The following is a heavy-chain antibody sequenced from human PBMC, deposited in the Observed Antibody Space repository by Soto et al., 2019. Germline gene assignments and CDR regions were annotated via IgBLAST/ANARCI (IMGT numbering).Heavy chain of an antibody. J-gene: IGHJ6*02. V-gene: IGHV3-48*03. CDR3: ARERGYDFWSGYPGYYGMDV. Sequence: GGSLRLSCAASGFTFSSYEMNWVRQAPGKGLEWVSYISSSGSTIYYADSVKGRFTISRDNAKNSLYLQMNRLRAEDTAVYYCARERGYDFWSGYPGYYGMDVWGQGTKVTVSS. CDR2: ISSSGSTI. CDR1: GFTFSSYE. D-gene: IGHD3-3*01.